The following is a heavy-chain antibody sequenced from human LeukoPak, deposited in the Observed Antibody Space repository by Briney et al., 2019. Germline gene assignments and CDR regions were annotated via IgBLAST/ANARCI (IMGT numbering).Heavy chain of an antibody. Sequence: PGGSLRLSCAASGLAFSSYAMSWVRQAPGKGLEWVSGISGSGGSTYYADSVKGRFTISRDNSNNTLYLQTNSLRVEDTAVYYCAKVPLTWLVRDYYYMDVWGKGTTVTVSS. V-gene: IGHV3-23*01. CDR2: ISGSGGST. D-gene: IGHD2-21*01. CDR3: AKVPLTWLVRDYYYMDV. J-gene: IGHJ6*03. CDR1: GLAFSSYA.